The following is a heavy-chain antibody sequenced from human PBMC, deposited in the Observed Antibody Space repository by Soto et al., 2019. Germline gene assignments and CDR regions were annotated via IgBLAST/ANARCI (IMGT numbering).Heavy chain of an antibody. V-gene: IGHV4-59*01. CDR1: GGSINSFH. CDR2: IYYIGST. J-gene: IGHJ4*02. D-gene: IGHD4-17*01. Sequence: PSETLSLTCPVSGGSINSFHLSWIRQPPGKGLEWIGYIYYIGSTNYNPSLKSRVTISVDTSKNHFSLKLSSVTAADTAVYYCARGTVTTSYFDYWGQGTLVTVSS. CDR3: ARGTVTTSYFDY.